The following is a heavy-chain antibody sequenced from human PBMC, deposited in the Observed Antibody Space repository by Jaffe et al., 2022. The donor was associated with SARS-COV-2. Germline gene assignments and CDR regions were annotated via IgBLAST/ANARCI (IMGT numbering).Heavy chain of an antibody. D-gene: IGHD2-8*01. Sequence: EEQLLESGGGVVQPGGSLRLSCTASGFTFSNYGFSWVRQAPGKGLEWVSSFSGSGGSTYYAGSVKGRFTISRDNSKNTLYLQMNSLRTEDTALYYCGRHGHSDGFDVWGQGTVVTVSS. CDR2: FSGSGGST. V-gene: IGHV3-23*01. J-gene: IGHJ3*01. CDR3: GRHGHSDGFDV. CDR1: GFTFSNYG.